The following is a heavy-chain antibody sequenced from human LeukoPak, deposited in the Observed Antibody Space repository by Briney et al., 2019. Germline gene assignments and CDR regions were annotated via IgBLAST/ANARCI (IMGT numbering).Heavy chain of an antibody. CDR2: XXXXXXXX. CDR3: AXNFDMKGFDP. J-gene: IGHJ5*02. CDR1: GYTFTGYY. V-gene: IGHV1-2*02. Sequence: GASVKVSCXASGYTFTGYYMXXXRXAPXXXXXXMXXXXXXXXXXXXXXKFXGXXXXXXXTSITTVYMDLTRLTSDDTAVYYCAXNFDMKGFDPWGQGTLVTVSS. D-gene: IGHD3-9*01.